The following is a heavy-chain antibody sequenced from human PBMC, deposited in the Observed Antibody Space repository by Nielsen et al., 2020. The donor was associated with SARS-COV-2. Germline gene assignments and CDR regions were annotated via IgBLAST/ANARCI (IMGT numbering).Heavy chain of an antibody. D-gene: IGHD6-13*01. V-gene: IGHV4-59*08. CDR3: ATSIAADPYYFDY. CDR1: GGSISHYY. Sequence: GSLRLSCTVSGGSISHYYWSWIRQPPGKGLEWIGYIYYSGSTNYNPSLKSRVTISVDTSKNQFSLKLSSVTAADTAVYYCATSIAADPYYFDYWGQGTLVTVSS. CDR2: IYYSGST. J-gene: IGHJ4*02.